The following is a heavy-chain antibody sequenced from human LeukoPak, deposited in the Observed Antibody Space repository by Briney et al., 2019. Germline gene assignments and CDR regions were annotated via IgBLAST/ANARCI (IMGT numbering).Heavy chain of an antibody. CDR2: ISISGNT. Sequence: PSETLPLTCFHSVGSIRGHFWNLIRQHAGIRLEWIGGISISGNTNYNPSLKSRVTMSVDTSKNQFSLKVTSVTAADTAVYYCARDVHSSNWYGSFDPWGQGTLVTVSS. D-gene: IGHD6-13*01. J-gene: IGHJ5*02. CDR1: VGSIRGHF. V-gene: IGHV4-4*07. CDR3: ARDVHSSNWYGSFDP.